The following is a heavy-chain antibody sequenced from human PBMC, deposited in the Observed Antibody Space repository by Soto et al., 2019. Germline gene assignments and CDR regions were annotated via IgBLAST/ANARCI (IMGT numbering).Heavy chain of an antibody. CDR3: ARESYYYGSGSYYPASVIDY. J-gene: IGHJ4*02. CDR1: GFTFSSYW. CDR2: INSDGSST. D-gene: IGHD3-10*01. V-gene: IGHV3-74*01. Sequence: GGSLRLSCAASGFTFSSYWMHWVRQAPGKGLVWVSRINSDGSSTSYADSVKGRFTISRDNAKNTLYLQMNSLRAEDTAVYYCARESYYYGSGSYYPASVIDYWGQGTLVTVSS.